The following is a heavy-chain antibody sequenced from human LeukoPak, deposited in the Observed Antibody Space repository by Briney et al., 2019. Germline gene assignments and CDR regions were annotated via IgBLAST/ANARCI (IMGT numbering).Heavy chain of an antibody. J-gene: IGHJ4*02. CDR2: IYYSGST. CDR3: ARARGEYCSSTSCYNFFDY. D-gene: IGHD2-2*02. CDR1: GGSISSGDYY. Sequence: SETLSLTCTVSGGSISSGDYYWSWIRQPPGKGLEWIGYIYYSGSTYYNPSLKSRVTISVDTSKNQFSLKLSSVTASDTAVYYCARARGEYCSSTSCYNFFDYWGQGTLVTVSS. V-gene: IGHV4-30-4*08.